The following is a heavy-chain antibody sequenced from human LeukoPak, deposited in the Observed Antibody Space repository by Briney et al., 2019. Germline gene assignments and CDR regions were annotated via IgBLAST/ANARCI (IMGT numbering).Heavy chain of an antibody. CDR3: ARGGRPAARRTPNPYFDY. Sequence: GGSLRLSCAASGFTFSSYAMHWVRQAPGKGLEYVSAISSNGGSTYYANSVKGRFTISRDNSKNTLYLQMGSLRAEDMAVYYCARGGRPAARRTPNPYFDYWGQGTLVTVSS. CDR2: ISSNGGST. J-gene: IGHJ4*02. D-gene: IGHD6-6*01. V-gene: IGHV3-64*01. CDR1: GFTFSSYA.